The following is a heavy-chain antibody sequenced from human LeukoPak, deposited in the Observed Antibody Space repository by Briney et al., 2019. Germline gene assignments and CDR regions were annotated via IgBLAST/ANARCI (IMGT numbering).Heavy chain of an antibody. CDR3: ARGIAVAGYLRFDP. Sequence: ASVKVSCKASGYTFTGYYMHWVRQAPGQGLEWMGWINPNSGGTNYAQKFQGRVTMSRDTSISTAYMELSRLRSEETAVYYCARGIAVAGYLRFDPWGQGTLVTVSS. CDR1: GYTFTGYY. CDR2: INPNSGGT. V-gene: IGHV1-2*02. D-gene: IGHD6-19*01. J-gene: IGHJ5*02.